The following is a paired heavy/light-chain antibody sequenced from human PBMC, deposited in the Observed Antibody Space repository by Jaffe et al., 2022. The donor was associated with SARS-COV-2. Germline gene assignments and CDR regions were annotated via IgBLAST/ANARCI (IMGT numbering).Heavy chain of an antibody. CDR3: VSWELSNY. V-gene: IGHV3-7*03. J-gene: IGHJ4*02. D-gene: IGHD1-7*01. CDR2: MTKDGSST. Sequence: EVQLVESGGGLVQPGGSLRLSCVGSGFTFSKYWMSWVRQAPGEGLEWVAHMTKDGSSTYYLDSVKGRFTTSRDNAKNSLYLQMNSLRTEDTAVYYCVSWELSNYWGQGIQVTVSS. CDR1: GFTFSKYW.
Light chain of an antibody. Sequence: DVVLTQSPLSLPVTLGQPASISCRSSQSLVHSVGSTYLDWFHQRPGQSPRRLIYEVSYRESGAPDRFSGSGSGSDFTLYISRVEAEDVGIYYCLQRTHWPHTFGQGTKLEI. J-gene: IGKJ2*01. CDR2: EVS. CDR1: QSLVHSVGSTY. V-gene: IGKV2-30*02. CDR3: LQRTHWPHT.